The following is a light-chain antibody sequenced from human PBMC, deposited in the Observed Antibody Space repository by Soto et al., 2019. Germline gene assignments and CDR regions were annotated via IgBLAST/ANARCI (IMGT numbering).Light chain of an antibody. V-gene: IGKV3-15*01. CDR2: RAS. Sequence: EIVLTQSPDTLSLSPGERATLSCRASQSVRSNYLVWYQQKPGQAPRLLIFRASTRATGIPARFSATGSGTDFTLTISRLQSEDCAVYYCQTYSNWPPWTFGPGTKVDIK. CDR3: QTYSNWPPWT. CDR1: QSVRSN. J-gene: IGKJ1*01.